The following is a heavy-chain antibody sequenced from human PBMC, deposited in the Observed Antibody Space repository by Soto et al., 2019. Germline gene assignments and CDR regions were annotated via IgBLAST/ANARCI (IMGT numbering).Heavy chain of an antibody. CDR3: ARDRSRSWFDP. V-gene: IGHV3-13*01. CDR2: IKAGGDT. CDR1: GFPFSSYD. J-gene: IGHJ5*02. Sequence: VQLVESGGGLVQPGGSLRLSCAASGFPFSSYDMHWVRQAAGKGLEWVSGIKAGGDTYYPDSVKGRFTISRDNGKNSLYLQMNSLGDEDTAVYYCARDRSRSWFDPWGQGTLVTVSS. D-gene: IGHD3-10*01.